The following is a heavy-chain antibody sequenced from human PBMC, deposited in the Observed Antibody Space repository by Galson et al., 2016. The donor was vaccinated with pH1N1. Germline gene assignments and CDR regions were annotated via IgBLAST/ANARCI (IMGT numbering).Heavy chain of an antibody. D-gene: IGHD4-17*01. CDR3: ARPSRNFGDYAY. J-gene: IGHJ4*02. CDR1: GGSVGSDCY. CDR2: IYYSGST. V-gene: IGHV4-39*01. Sequence: ETLSLTCSVSGGSVGSDCYWGWIRQPPGKGLEWIGSIYYSGSTYYNPSLRGRVTIPMDTSRNQLSLMLTSVTAADTAVYYCARPSRNFGDYAYWGQGTLVAVSS.